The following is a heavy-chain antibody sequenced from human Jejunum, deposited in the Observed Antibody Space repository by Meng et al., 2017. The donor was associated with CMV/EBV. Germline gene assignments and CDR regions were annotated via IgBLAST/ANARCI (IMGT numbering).Heavy chain of an antibody. CDR2: ISGSGTNT. CDR1: GFPFRTYG. D-gene: IGHD1-14*01. CDR3: AKVGSYNHLDY. J-gene: IGHJ4*02. V-gene: IGHV3-23*01. Sequence: CAASGFPFRTYGMSWVCQAPGKGLEWVSTISGSGTNTYYADSVKGRFTISRDNSKNTLFLQMNSLRAEDTAAYYCAKVGSYNHLDYWGQGPLVTVSS.